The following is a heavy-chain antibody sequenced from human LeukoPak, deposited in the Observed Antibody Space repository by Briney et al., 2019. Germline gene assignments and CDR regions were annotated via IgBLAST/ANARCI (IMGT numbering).Heavy chain of an antibody. J-gene: IGHJ4*02. CDR3: ARDGGDDMPYCQGSICSLDY. D-gene: IGHD3-16*01. CDR1: GFTFSDHW. V-gene: IGHV3-74*01. Sequence: PGGSLRLSCAASGFTFSDHWMHWVRQAPGKGLEWVSRIDNDGRHTIYADSVKARFTISRDNARKSLVLEMKSLSARDSAVYYCARDGGDDMPYCQGSICSLDYWGQGALVTVSS. CDR2: IDNDGRHT.